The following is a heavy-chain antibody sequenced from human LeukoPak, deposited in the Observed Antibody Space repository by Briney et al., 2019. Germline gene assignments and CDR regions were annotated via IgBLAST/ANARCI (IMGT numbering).Heavy chain of an antibody. D-gene: IGHD5-18*01. V-gene: IGHV3-30*04. CDR1: GFTFSSYA. CDR3: ARAGGRRIQLWLNPGYYYGMDV. Sequence: GGSLRLSCAASGFTFSSYAMHWVRQAPGKGLEWVAVISYDGSNKYYADSVKGRFTISRDNSKNTLYLQMNSLRSDDTAVYYCARAGGRRIQLWLNPGYYYGMDVWGQGTTVTVSS. J-gene: IGHJ6*02. CDR2: ISYDGSNK.